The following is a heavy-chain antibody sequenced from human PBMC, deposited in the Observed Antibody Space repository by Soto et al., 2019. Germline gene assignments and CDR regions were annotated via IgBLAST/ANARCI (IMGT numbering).Heavy chain of an antibody. CDR3: VRDHNWAFDY. CDR2: TSYDGSYK. V-gene: IGHV3-30*03. D-gene: IGHD1-20*01. J-gene: IGHJ4*02. CDR1: GFIFSTYG. Sequence: GGSLRLSCVASGFIFSTYGMHWVRQAPGMGLEWVAATSYDGSYKYYADSVKGRFTVSRDNSKNTVYLEINSLRVEDTALYYCVRDHNWAFDYWAPGTLVTVSS.